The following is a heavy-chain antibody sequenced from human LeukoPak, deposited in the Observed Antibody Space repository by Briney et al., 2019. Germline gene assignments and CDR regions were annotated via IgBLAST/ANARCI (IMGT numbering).Heavy chain of an antibody. D-gene: IGHD5-24*01. CDR1: GFTFSSYA. CDR3: AKDSSVEMATIDY. Sequence: PGGSLRLSCAASGFTFSSYAMHWVRQAPGKGLEWVAVISYDGSNKYYADSVKGRFTISRDNSKNTLYLQMNSLRAEDTAVYYCAKDSSVEMATIDYWGQGTLVTVSS. J-gene: IGHJ4*02. V-gene: IGHV3-30-3*01. CDR2: ISYDGSNK.